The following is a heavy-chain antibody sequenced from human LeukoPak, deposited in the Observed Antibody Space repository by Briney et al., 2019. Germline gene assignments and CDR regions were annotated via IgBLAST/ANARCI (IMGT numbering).Heavy chain of an antibody. CDR1: GFTLSSYN. V-gene: IGHV3-48*01. J-gene: IGHJ6*03. D-gene: IGHD3-3*01. Sequence: PGGSLRLSCSASGFTLSSYNMNWVRQAPGKGLEWVSYISSSSGTIYYADSVKGRFTISSDNANNSLYLQMNSLRGEDTAVYYCARITIFGVVLPSRDMDVWGKGTTVIVSS. CDR3: ARITIFGVVLPSRDMDV. CDR2: ISSSSGTI.